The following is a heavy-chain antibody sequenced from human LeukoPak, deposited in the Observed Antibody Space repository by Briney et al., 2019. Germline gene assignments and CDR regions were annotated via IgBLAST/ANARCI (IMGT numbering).Heavy chain of an antibody. D-gene: IGHD6-13*01. J-gene: IGHJ4*02. Sequence: GGSLRLSCAASGFTFSSYEMNWVRQAPGKGLEWVSAISGSGGSTYYADSVKGRFTISRDNSKNTLYLQMNSLRAEDTAVYYCAKDKIAAAGTSYFDYWGQGTLVTVSS. V-gene: IGHV3-23*01. CDR3: AKDKIAAAGTSYFDY. CDR1: GFTFSSYE. CDR2: ISGSGGST.